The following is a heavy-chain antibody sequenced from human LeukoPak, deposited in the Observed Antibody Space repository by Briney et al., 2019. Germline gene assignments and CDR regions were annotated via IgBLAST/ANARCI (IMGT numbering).Heavy chain of an antibody. CDR2: ISSSSSYI. D-gene: IGHD6-6*01. CDR3: ARDLSSSSTAYLQH. V-gene: IGHV3-21*01. Sequence: GGSLRLSCAASGFTFSSYSMNWVRQAPGKGLEWVSSISSSSSYIYYADSVKGRFTISRDNAKNSLFLQMNSLRAEDTAFYYCARDLSSSSTAYLQHWGQGTLVTVSS. CDR1: GFTFSSYS. J-gene: IGHJ1*01.